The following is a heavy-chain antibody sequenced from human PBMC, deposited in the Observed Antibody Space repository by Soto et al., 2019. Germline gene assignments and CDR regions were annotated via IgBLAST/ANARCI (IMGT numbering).Heavy chain of an antibody. CDR2: IYYSGRT. D-gene: IGHD6-6*01. V-gene: IGHV4-31*03. J-gene: IGHJ5*02. CDR1: CGALTRGDFF. Sequence: PSETPSLPLPCSCGALTRGDFFWALVRPPPGKGLEWIGYIYYSGRTYYNPSLNSRVSISVDTTENQFSLKVTSVTAADTSLYYCARGSFSSSSSWFDPWGRGTLVTVSS. CDR3: ARGSFSSSSSWFDP.